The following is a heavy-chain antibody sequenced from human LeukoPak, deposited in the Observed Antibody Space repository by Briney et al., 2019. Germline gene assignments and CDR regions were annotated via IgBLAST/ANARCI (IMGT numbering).Heavy chain of an antibody. J-gene: IGHJ4*02. V-gene: IGHV1-18*01. CDR3: ARDNDSRDPPHFDY. CDR1: GYTFTIYG. D-gene: IGHD3-16*01. CDR2: ISAYNGNT. Sequence: ASVKVSFKASGYTFTIYGISWVRQAPGQGLEWMGWISAYNGNTNYAQKLQGRVTMTTDTSTSTAYMELRSLRSDDTAVYYCARDNDSRDPPHFDYWGQGTLVTVSS.